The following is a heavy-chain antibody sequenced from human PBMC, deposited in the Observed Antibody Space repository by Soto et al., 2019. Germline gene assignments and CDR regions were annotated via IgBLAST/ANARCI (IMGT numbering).Heavy chain of an antibody. Sequence: GGSLRLSCAASGLTFSSYEMNWVRQAPGKGLEWVSYISSSGSTIYYADSVKGRFTISRDNAKNSLYLQMNSLRAEDTAVYYCARGGGRYFDWLLYTPVLDYFDYWGQGTLVTVSS. J-gene: IGHJ4*02. CDR2: ISSSGSTI. V-gene: IGHV3-48*03. CDR1: GLTFSSYE. D-gene: IGHD3-9*01. CDR3: ARGGGRYFDWLLYTPVLDYFDY.